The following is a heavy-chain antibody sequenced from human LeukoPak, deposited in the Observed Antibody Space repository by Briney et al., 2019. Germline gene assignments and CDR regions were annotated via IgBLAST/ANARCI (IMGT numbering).Heavy chain of an antibody. Sequence: SVKVSCKASGGTFSNYAISWVRQAPGQGLEWMGRIIPILGIANYAQKFQGRVTITADKSTSTAYMELSSLRSEDTAVYYCARSGVVVPAVIHEVWFDPWGQGTLVTVSS. CDR2: IIPILGIA. J-gene: IGHJ5*02. D-gene: IGHD2-2*01. CDR1: GGTFSNYA. CDR3: ARSGVVVPAVIHEVWFDP. V-gene: IGHV1-69*04.